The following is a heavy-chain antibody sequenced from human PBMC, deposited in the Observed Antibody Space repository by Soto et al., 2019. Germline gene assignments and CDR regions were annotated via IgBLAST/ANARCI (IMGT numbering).Heavy chain of an antibody. D-gene: IGHD3-22*01. CDR3: ARMNYYDTSGYPFDY. Sequence: SEKLSLTSTGSGGSLSSYYWSGCRQPPGKGLEWIGYIYFRGTTNYNPSLKSRVTMSADTSKNQFSLKLSSVTAADTAVYYCARMNYYDTSGYPFDYWGQGMMVTVS. V-gene: IGHV4-59*01. CDR1: GGSLSSYY. J-gene: IGHJ4*02. CDR2: IYFRGTT.